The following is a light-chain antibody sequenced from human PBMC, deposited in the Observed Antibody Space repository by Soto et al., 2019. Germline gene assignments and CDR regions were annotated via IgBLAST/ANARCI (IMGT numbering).Light chain of an antibody. CDR2: EVT. V-gene: IGLV2-23*02. CDR1: SSDVGSYNL. CDR3: CSYAGSDTYAV. J-gene: IGLJ2*01. Sequence: QSALTLPASVSGSPGQSITISCTGTSSDVGSYNLVSWYQQYPGKAPKLMIYEVTKRPSGVSNRFSGSKSGNTASLTISGLQAEDEANYYCCSYAGSDTYAVFGGGTKLTVL.